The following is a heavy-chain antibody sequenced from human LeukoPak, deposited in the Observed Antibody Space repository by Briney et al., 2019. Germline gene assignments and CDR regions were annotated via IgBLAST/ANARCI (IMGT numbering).Heavy chain of an antibody. Sequence: PSETLSLTCAVYGGSFSGYYWSWIRQPPGKGLEWIGEIYHSGSTNYNPSLKSRVTISVDKSKNQFSLKLSSVTAADTAVYYCAGGYSGYEPFDYWGQGTRVTVSS. CDR2: IYHSGST. CDR1: GGSFSGYY. J-gene: IGHJ4*02. D-gene: IGHD5-12*01. CDR3: AGGYSGYEPFDY. V-gene: IGHV4-34*01.